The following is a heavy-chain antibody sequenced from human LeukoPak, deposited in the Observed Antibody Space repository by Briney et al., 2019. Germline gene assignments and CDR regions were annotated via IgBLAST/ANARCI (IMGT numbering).Heavy chain of an antibody. CDR1: GYTFTELS. D-gene: IGHD5-24*01. Sequence: GASVKVSCKVSGYTFTELSMRWVRQAPGKGLEWMGGFDPEDGETIYAQKFQGRVTMTEDTSTDTAYMELSSLRSEDTAVYYCNPRGRWLPFDYWGQGTLVTVSS. CDR2: FDPEDGET. V-gene: IGHV1-24*01. J-gene: IGHJ4*02. CDR3: NPRGRWLPFDY.